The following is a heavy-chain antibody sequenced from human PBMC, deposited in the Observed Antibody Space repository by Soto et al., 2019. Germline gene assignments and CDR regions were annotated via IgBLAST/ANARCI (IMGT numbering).Heavy chain of an antibody. CDR3: ARVVDYCDPYYYYGMDV. V-gene: IGHV3-21*01. Sequence: EVQLVESGGGLVKPGGSLRLSCAASGFTFSSYSMNWVRQARGKWLEWVSSISCSTSYIYYADSVKGRFTISRDNAKNSLYLQMNSLRAEDTAVYYCARVVDYCDPYYYYGMDVWGQGTTVTVSS. J-gene: IGHJ6*02. CDR2: ISCSTSYI. D-gene: IGHD3-22*01. CDR1: GFTFSSYS.